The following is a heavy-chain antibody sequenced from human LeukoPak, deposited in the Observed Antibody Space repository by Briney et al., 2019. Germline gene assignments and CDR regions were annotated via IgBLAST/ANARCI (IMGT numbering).Heavy chain of an antibody. CDR1: GGFFSVYS. D-gene: IGHD6-19*01. V-gene: IGHV4-34*01. CDR3: ARVSRWFLAVAGYADY. CDR2: SNHRGST. J-gene: IGHJ4*02. Sequence: PSQSLSLTCAFSGGFFSVYSWGWIRQTPGQGLESLGESNHRGSTNYNPSLKSRVTISVDASKSQCSLKLSSVTAADTAVYYCARVSRWFLAVAGYADYWGQGTQVTVSS.